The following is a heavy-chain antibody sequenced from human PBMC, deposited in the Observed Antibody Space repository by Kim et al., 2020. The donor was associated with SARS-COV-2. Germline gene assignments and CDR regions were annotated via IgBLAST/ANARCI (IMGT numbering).Heavy chain of an antibody. CDR2: INHSGST. CDR3: ARVGRGYVWGSYRYTARTFDY. D-gene: IGHD3-16*02. Sequence: SETLSLTCAVYGGSFSGYYWSWIRQPPGKGLEWIGEINHSGSTNYNPSLKSRVTISVDTSKNQFSLKLSSVTAADTAVYYCARVGRGYVWGSYRYTARTFDYWGQGTLVTVSS. J-gene: IGHJ4*02. V-gene: IGHV4-34*01. CDR1: GGSFSGYY.